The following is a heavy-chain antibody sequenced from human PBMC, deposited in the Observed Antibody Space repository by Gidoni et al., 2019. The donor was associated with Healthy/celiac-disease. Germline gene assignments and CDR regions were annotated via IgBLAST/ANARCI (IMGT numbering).Heavy chain of an antibody. CDR2: IYTSGST. Sequence: QVQLQESGPGLVKPSQTLSPTCTGSVGSIGSGSYYWSWIRQPAGKGLEWIGRIYTSGSTNYNPSLKSRVTISVDTSKNQFSLKLSSVTAADTAVYYCARAQWADAFDIWGQGTMVTVSS. D-gene: IGHD1-26*01. CDR3: ARAQWADAFDI. CDR1: VGSIGSGSYY. V-gene: IGHV4-61*02. J-gene: IGHJ3*02.